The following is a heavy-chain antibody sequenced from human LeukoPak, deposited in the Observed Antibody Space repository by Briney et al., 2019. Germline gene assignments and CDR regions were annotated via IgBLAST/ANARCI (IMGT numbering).Heavy chain of an antibody. V-gene: IGHV3-30*02. J-gene: IGHJ4*02. Sequence: GGSLRFSCAASGFTFSSYGMHWVRQAPGKGLEWVAFIRYDGSNKYYADSVKGRFTISRDNSKNTLYLQMNSLRAEDTAVYYCAKVYYYDSSGYSWGQGTLVTVSS. CDR3: AKVYYYDSSGYS. CDR1: GFTFSSYG. CDR2: IRYDGSNK. D-gene: IGHD3-22*01.